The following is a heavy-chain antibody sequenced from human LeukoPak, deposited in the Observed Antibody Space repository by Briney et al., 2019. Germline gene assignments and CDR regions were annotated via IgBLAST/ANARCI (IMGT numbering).Heavy chain of an antibody. CDR3: ARVHYDSSGYYLLDY. CDR1: GFTFSSYG. Sequence: PGGSLRLSCAASGFTFSSYGMHWVRQAPGKGLEWVAVIWYDGSNKYYAASVKGRFTISRDNSKNTLYLQMNSLRAEDTAVYYCARVHYDSSGYYLLDYWGQGTLVTVSS. J-gene: IGHJ4*02. CDR2: IWYDGSNK. D-gene: IGHD3-22*01. V-gene: IGHV3-33*01.